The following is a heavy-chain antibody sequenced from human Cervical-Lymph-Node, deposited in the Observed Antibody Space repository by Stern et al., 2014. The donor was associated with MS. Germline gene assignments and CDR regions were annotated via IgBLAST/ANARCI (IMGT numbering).Heavy chain of an antibody. D-gene: IGHD6-19*01. J-gene: IGHJ3*02. CDR1: GFTFDDYA. Sequence: EVQLVQSGGGLVQPGRSLRLSCAASGFTFDDYAMHWVRQAPGQGLEWVSGIRWNSGSIGYADSVKGRFTISRDNAKNSLYLQMNSLRAEDTALYYCAKDGGSGWYSRAAFDIWGQGTMVTVSS. CDR2: IRWNSGSI. CDR3: AKDGGSGWYSRAAFDI. V-gene: IGHV3-9*01.